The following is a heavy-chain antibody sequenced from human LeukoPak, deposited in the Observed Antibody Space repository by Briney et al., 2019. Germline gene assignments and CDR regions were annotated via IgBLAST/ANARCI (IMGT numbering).Heavy chain of an antibody. Sequence: GGSLRLSCAASGFTLDDYAMHWVRQATGKGLEWVSGIIWNRGSIGYADSVKGRFTISRDNAKNSLYLQMNSLRAEDTALYYCAKDSGYYYGSGSYRAPYYGMDVWGQGTTVTVSS. V-gene: IGHV3-9*01. J-gene: IGHJ6*02. CDR3: AKDSGYYYGSGSYRAPYYGMDV. CDR1: GFTLDDYA. D-gene: IGHD3-10*01. CDR2: IIWNRGSI.